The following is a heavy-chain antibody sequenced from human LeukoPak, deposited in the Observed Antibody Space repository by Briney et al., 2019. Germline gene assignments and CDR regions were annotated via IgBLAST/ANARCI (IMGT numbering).Heavy chain of an antibody. CDR1: GGSFSGYY. V-gene: IGHV4-34*01. CDR2: INHSGST. D-gene: IGHD5-18*01. CDR3: ARAHTGPYYYYMDV. Sequence: PSETLSLTCAVYGGSFSGYYWSWIRQPPGKGLEWIGEINHSGSTNYNPSLKSRVTISVDTSKNQFSLKLSSVTAADTAVYYCARAHTGPYYYYMDVWGKETTVTVSS. J-gene: IGHJ6*03.